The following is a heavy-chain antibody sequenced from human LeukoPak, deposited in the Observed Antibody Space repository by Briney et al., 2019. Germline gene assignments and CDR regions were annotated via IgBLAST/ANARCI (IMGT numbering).Heavy chain of an antibody. Sequence: PGGSLRLSCAASGFTFSSYWMSWVRQAPGKGLEWVANIKQDGSEKYYVDSVKGRFTISRDNVKNSLYLQMNSLRAEDTAVYYCARQDDSSGYYRQPLDYWGQGTLVTVSS. J-gene: IGHJ4*02. CDR1: GFTFSSYW. V-gene: IGHV3-7*01. CDR3: ARQDDSSGYYRQPLDY. CDR2: IKQDGSEK. D-gene: IGHD3-22*01.